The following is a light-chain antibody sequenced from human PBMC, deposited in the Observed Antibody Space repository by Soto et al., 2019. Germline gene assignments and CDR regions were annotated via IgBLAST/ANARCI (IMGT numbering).Light chain of an antibody. CDR2: DAS. Sequence: DIQMTQSPSTLSASVGDRVVITCLASQSITTWLAWYQQTPGKAPKLLIYDASSLESGVPSRFSGSGSGTEFTLTISSLQPDDFATYYCQQYNYYWTFGQGTKVEIK. CDR1: QSITTW. J-gene: IGKJ1*01. CDR3: QQYNYYWT. V-gene: IGKV1-5*01.